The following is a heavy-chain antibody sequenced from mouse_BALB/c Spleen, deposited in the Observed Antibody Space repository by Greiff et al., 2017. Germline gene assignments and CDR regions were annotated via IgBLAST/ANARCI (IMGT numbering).Heavy chain of an antibody. J-gene: IGHJ4*01. V-gene: IGHV2-9*02. Sequence: VKVVESGPGLVAPSQSLSITCTVSGFSLTSYGVHWVRQPPGKGLEWLGVIWAGGSTNYNSALMSRLSISKDNSKSQVFLKMNSLQTDDTAMYYCARSYYGNQGAMDYWGQGTSVTVSS. CDR3: ARSYYGNQGAMDY. D-gene: IGHD2-10*01. CDR1: GFSLTSYG. CDR2: IWAGGST.